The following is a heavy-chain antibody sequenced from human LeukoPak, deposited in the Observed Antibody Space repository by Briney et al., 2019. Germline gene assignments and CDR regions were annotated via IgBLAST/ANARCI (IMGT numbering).Heavy chain of an antibody. CDR1: RYTFTDYY. V-gene: IGHV1-69-2*01. CDR2: VDPEDGET. CDR3: ATQKVVPAPDVVY. Sequence: ASVKISCNVSRYTFTDYYMHWVQQAPGKGLEWMGLVDPEDGETIYAEKFQGRVTITADTSTDTAYMELSSLRSEDTAVYYCATQKVVPAPDVVYWGQGTLVTVSS. D-gene: IGHD2-2*01. J-gene: IGHJ4*02.